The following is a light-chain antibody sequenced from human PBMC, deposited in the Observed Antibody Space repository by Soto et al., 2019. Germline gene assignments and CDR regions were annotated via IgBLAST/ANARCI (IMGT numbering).Light chain of an antibody. CDR2: AAS. CDR1: QSISSY. CDR3: QQSYSTPIT. Sequence: DVQMTQSDSTLSASVEDRVTITCRASQSISSYLNWYQQKPGKAPKLLIYAASSLQSGVPSRFSGSGSGTDFTLTISSLQPEDFATYYCQQSYSTPITFGQGTRLEIK. V-gene: IGKV1-39*01. J-gene: IGKJ5*01.